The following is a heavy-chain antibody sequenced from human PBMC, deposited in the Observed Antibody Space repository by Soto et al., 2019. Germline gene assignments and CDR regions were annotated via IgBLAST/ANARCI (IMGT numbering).Heavy chain of an antibody. V-gene: IGHV1-3*01. CDR3: ARVGVTDILTGYYGHYGMDV. Sequence: ASVKVSCKASGYTFTSYDINWVRQATGQGLEWMGWINAGNGNTKYSQKFQGRVTITRDTSASTAYMELSSLRSEDTAVYYCARVGVTDILTGYYGHYGMDVWGQGTTVTVSS. J-gene: IGHJ6*02. CDR1: GYTFTSYD. D-gene: IGHD3-9*01. CDR2: INAGNGNT.